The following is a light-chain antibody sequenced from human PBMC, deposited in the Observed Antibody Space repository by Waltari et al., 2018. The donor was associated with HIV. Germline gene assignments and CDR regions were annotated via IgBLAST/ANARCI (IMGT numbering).Light chain of an antibody. V-gene: IGKV3-11*01. CDR3: QQRSAWPLT. J-gene: IGKJ3*01. CDR1: QGISSL. Sequence: IVLTQSPATLSLSPGERATLSCRASQGISSLLAWFQQKPGQAPRLHIYDTSSRATGIPSRFSGSGSATDFTLTISSLEPEDFAVYHCQQRSAWPLTFGPGTKVDIK. CDR2: DTS.